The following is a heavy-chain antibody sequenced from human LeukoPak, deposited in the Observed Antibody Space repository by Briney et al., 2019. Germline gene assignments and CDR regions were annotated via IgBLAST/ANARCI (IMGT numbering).Heavy chain of an antibody. CDR1: GNTFRSYA. J-gene: IGHJ4*02. Sequence: GASVKVSCKASGNTFRSYAINWVRQAPGQGLEWMGGIVPIFGTAKYAQKFQGRVTITADESTSTAYMELSSLRSEDTAVYYCAREAKYGYNIRTFDYWGQGTLVTVSS. CDR2: IVPIFGTA. D-gene: IGHD5-24*01. V-gene: IGHV1-69*13. CDR3: AREAKYGYNIRTFDY.